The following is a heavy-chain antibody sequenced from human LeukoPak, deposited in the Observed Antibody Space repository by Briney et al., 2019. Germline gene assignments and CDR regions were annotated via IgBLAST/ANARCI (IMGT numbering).Heavy chain of an antibody. V-gene: IGHV1-2*02. CDR1: GYTFTGYY. CDR2: MHPNSSGT. D-gene: IGHD6-13*01. CDR3: TPLGAAAAVGVDY. J-gene: IGHJ4*02. Sequence: ASVKVSCKASGYTFTGYYIHWVRQAPGQGLEWMGWMHPNSSGTYYAQKFRGRVTMTRDTSIGTAYMELSRLTSDDTAVYYCTPLGAAAAVGVDYWGQGSLVTVSS.